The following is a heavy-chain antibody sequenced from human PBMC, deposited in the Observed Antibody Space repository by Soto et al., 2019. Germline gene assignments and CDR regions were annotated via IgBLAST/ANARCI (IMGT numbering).Heavy chain of an antibody. CDR3: VQPTGWPGFDF. J-gene: IGHJ4*02. V-gene: IGHV3-53*01. CDR2: IYGGGTT. Sequence: EVQWVESGGGWIQPGGSLRLSCAASGFAVSSKYMTWVRQAPGKGLEWVSVIYGGGTTYYADAVKGRFTISRDTSKNTLYLHMNSVRAEDTAVYYCVQPTGWPGFDFWGQGTLVTVSS. D-gene: IGHD6-19*01. CDR1: GFAVSSKY.